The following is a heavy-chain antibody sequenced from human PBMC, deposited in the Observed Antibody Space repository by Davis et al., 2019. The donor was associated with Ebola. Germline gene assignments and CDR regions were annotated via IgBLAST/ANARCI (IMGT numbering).Heavy chain of an antibody. V-gene: IGHV3-30*02. J-gene: IGHJ4*02. Sequence: GGSLRLSCAASGVTFSRYGMHWVRQAPGKGLEWLTYILYDESETFYADSVKGRFTISRDNSKNMLYLQMNSLRTDDTAMYYCVRDFFEFSSSSFSDYWGQGTLVTVSS. D-gene: IGHD6-6*01. CDR2: ILYDESET. CDR3: VRDFFEFSSSSFSDY. CDR1: GVTFSRYG.